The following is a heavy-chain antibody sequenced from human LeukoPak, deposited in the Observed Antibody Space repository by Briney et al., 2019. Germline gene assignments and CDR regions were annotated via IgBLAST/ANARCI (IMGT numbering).Heavy chain of an antibody. Sequence: GGSLRLSCAASGFTFSQAWMSWVRQAPGKGLEWVGRIKRKADGETRDYAAPVKGRFTISRDDSENTLYLQMTSLRAEDTAVYYCAKRLYDNSAYDYWGQGTLVTVSS. CDR3: AKRLYDNSAYDY. CDR1: GFTFSQAW. J-gene: IGHJ4*02. CDR2: IKRKADGETR. V-gene: IGHV3-15*01. D-gene: IGHD3-22*01.